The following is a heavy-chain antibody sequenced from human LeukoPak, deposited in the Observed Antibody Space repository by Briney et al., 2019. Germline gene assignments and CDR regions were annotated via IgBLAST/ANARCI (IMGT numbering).Heavy chain of an antibody. CDR2: IYTSGST. CDR3: ARGYCSSTSCYPTGGIDY. CDR1: GGSISSGSYY. V-gene: IGHV4-61*02. Sequence: PSETLSPTCTVSGGSISSGSYYWSWIRQPAGKGLEWIVRIYTSGSTNYNSSLKSRVTISVDTSKNQFSLTLSSMTAADTAVYYCARGYCSSTSCYPTGGIDYWGQGTLVTVSS. D-gene: IGHD2-2*01. J-gene: IGHJ4*02.